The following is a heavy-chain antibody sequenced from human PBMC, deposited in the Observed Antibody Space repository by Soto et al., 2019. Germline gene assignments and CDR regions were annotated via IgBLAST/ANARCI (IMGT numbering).Heavy chain of an antibody. CDR2: IIPLFRKT. CDR1: GDMFRNSA. D-gene: IGHD3-10*01. CDR3: ARARLSNGDPNIYFFYGLDV. J-gene: IGHJ6*02. V-gene: IGHV1-69*01. Sequence: QVQLVQSGAEVKRPGSSVKVSCKASGDMFRNSAFSWVRQAPGQGLAWMGVIIPLFRKTDVAQKFQGRVNFTADESTSSLYMEVSSLTSEYTAVYYCARARLSNGDPNIYFFYGLDVWGQGTTITVSS.